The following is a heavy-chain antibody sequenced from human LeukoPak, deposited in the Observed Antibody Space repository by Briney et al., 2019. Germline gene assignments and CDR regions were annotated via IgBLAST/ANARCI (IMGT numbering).Heavy chain of an antibody. CDR3: ARGGTVWNFDY. V-gene: IGHV4-4*08. D-gene: IGHD1-1*01. CDR1: GGSIESYY. Sequence: SETLSLTCSVSGGSIESYYWSWIRQPPGKGLEFIGYIAARGTTEHNPSLKSRVTLSMDTSKNQFSLKLNSVTAADTAVYYCARGGTVWNFDYWGQGTLVTVSS. J-gene: IGHJ4*02. CDR2: IAARGTT.